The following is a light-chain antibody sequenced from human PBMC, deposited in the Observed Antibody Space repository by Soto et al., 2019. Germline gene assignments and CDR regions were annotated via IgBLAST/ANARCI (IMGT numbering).Light chain of an antibody. CDR1: QNVDGD. J-gene: IGKJ1*01. CDR2: RTS. V-gene: IGKV3-15*01. CDR3: QEYNGRSS. Sequence: EGGTTQSPATLSVSPGERATLSCRASQNVDGDLAWYQQKPCQAPRLLIYRTSTRANGSPVRFSGSGSGTESPLTISSLQSEDFAVYYCQEYNGRSSFGQGTKVEIK.